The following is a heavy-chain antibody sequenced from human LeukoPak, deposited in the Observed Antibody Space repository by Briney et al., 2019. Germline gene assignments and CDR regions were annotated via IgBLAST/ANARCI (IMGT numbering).Heavy chain of an antibody. D-gene: IGHD3-16*01. CDR3: VRPSPSGFDGAFEF. V-gene: IGHV3-53*01. Sequence: GSLRLSCSASGFSVSDNYMTWVRQAAGKGPEWVSVVYSGGTTYYADSVKGRFTISRDSSKNTVFLQMDNLRGEDTAVYYCVRPSPSGFDGAFEFWGQGTMVTVSS. CDR1: GFSVSDNY. J-gene: IGHJ3*01. CDR2: VYSGGTT.